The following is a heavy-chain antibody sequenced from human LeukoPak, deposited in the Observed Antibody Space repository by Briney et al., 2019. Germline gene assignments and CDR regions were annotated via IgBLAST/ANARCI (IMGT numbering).Heavy chain of an antibody. CDR3: ARGGNMVEWFRELNDAFDI. Sequence: ASVKVSFKASGYTFTSYGISWVRQAPGQGLEWMGWINAGNGNRKYSQKFQGRVTITRDTSASTAYMELSSLRSGDTAVYYCARGGNMVEWFRELNDAFDIWGQGTMVTVSS. CDR1: GYTFTSYG. CDR2: INAGNGNR. J-gene: IGHJ3*02. D-gene: IGHD3-3*01. V-gene: IGHV1-3*01.